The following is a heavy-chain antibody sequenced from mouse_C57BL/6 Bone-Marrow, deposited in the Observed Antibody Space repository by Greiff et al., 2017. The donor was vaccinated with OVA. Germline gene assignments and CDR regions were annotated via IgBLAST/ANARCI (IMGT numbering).Heavy chain of an antibody. CDR2: FYPGSGST. CDR1: GYTFTSYW. D-gene: IGHD1-1*01. CDR3: AMTLLLLRPRYFDV. J-gene: IGHJ1*03. V-gene: IGHV1-55*01. Sequence: VQLQQPGAELVKPGASVKMSCKASGYTFTSYWITWVKQRPGQGLEWIGDFYPGSGSTNYNEKFKSKATLTVDTSSSTAYMQLSSLTSEDSAVYYCAMTLLLLRPRYFDVWGTGTTVTVSS.